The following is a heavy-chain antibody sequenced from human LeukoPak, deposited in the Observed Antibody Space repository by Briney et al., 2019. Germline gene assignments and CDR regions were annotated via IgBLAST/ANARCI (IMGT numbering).Heavy chain of an antibody. CDR1: GFTFSSYA. J-gene: IGHJ4*02. CDR3: ARPFHKFFDY. CDR2: ISYDGNNE. Sequence: QPGRSLRLSCAASGFTFSSYAMHWVRQAPGKGLEWEAVISYDGNNEYYADSVKGRFTISRDNSKNTLYLQMNSLRTEDTAVYYCARPFHKFFDYWGQGTLVTVSS. V-gene: IGHV3-30-3*01. D-gene: IGHD3-3*02.